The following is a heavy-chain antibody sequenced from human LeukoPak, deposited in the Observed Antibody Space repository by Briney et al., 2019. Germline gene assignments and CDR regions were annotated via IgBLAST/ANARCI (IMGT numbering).Heavy chain of an antibody. CDR1: GFTFGGSA. J-gene: IGHJ6*03. CDR2: IRSKAISYAT. V-gene: IGHV3-73*01. D-gene: IGHD3-10*01. CDR3: TRHGGSGSYYTLYYYYMDV. Sequence: GGSLRLSCAASGFTFGGSAMHWVRQAPGEGLEWVGRIRSKAISYATAYAASVEGRLTISRDDSKNTAYLQMNSLKTGDTAVYYCTRHGGSGSYYTLYYYYMDVWGKGTTVTVSS.